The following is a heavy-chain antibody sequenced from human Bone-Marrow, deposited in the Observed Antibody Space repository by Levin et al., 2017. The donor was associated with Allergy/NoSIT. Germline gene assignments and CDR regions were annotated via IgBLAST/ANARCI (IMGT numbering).Heavy chain of an antibody. CDR2: IKQDGSEK. J-gene: IGHJ4*02. D-gene: IGHD1-26*01. Sequence: PGGSLRLSCAASGFTFSSYWMSWVRQAPGKGLEWVANIKQDGSEKYYVDSVKGRFTISRDNGKNSLYLQMNSLEAEDTAVYYCARPGAASGSYWDYWGQGTLVTVSS. CDR3: ARPGAASGSYWDY. CDR1: GFTFSSYW. V-gene: IGHV3-7*01.